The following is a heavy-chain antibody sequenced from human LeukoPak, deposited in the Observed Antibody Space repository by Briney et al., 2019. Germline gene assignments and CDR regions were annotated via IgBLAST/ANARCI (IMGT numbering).Heavy chain of an antibody. V-gene: IGHV1-18*04. J-gene: IGHJ5*02. Sequence: GESLKISCKGSGYSFTTYGISWVRQAPGQGLEWMGWISAYNGNTNYAQKLQGRVTMTTDTSTSTAYMELRSLRSDDTAVYYCARGRGYDILTGYHTWGQGTLVTVSS. CDR3: ARGRGYDILTGYHT. CDR2: ISAYNGNT. CDR1: GYSFTTYG. D-gene: IGHD3-9*01.